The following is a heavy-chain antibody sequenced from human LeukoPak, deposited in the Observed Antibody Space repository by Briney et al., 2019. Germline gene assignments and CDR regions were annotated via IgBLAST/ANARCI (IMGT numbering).Heavy chain of an antibody. D-gene: IGHD2-2*01. J-gene: IGHJ4*02. Sequence: SGPTLVKPTQTLTLTCTFSGFSLSTSGVGVGWIRQPPRKALEWLALIYWNDDKRYSPSLKSRVTITKDTSKNQAVLTMTDMDPVDTATYYCAHTYCTSTTCHLFDYWGQGTLVTVSS. V-gene: IGHV2-5*01. CDR3: AHTYCTSTTCHLFDY. CDR1: GFSLSTSGVG. CDR2: IYWNDDK.